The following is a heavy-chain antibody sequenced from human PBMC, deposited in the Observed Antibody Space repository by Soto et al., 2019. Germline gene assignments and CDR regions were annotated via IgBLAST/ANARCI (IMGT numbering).Heavy chain of an antibody. CDR2: IYYSGST. D-gene: IGHD3-22*01. CDR3: ARANYDSSGYRFDY. Sequence: SETLSLTCTVCGGSISSGGYYWSWIRQHPGKGLEWIGYIYYSGSTYYNPSLKSRVTISVDTSKNQFSLKLSSVTAADTAVYYCARANYDSSGYRFDYWGQGTLVTVSS. CDR1: GGSISSGGYY. V-gene: IGHV4-31*03. J-gene: IGHJ4*02.